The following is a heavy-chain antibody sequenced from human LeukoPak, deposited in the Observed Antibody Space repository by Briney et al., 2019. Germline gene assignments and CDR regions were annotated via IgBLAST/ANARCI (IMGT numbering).Heavy chain of an antibody. CDR2: IKQDGSEK. CDR3: ARDENGGYGYSGYGFDY. J-gene: IGHJ4*02. Sequence: GGSLRLSCAASGFTFSSYWMSWVRQAPGKGLEWVANIKQDGSEKYYVDSVKGRFTISRDNAKSSLYLQMNSLRAEDTAVYYCARDENGGYGYSGYGFDYWGQGTLVTVSS. D-gene: IGHD5-12*01. CDR1: GFTFSSYW. V-gene: IGHV3-7*01.